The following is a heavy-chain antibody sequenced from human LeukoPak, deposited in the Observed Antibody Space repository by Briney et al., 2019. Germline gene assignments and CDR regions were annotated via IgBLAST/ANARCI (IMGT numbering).Heavy chain of an antibody. CDR1: GGSFSGYA. V-gene: IGHV4-34*12. D-gene: IGHD4-17*01. CDR2: IIHSGST. CDR3: ARQTTVTYLFDY. Sequence: SETLSLTCAVYGGSFSGYAWSWIRQPPGKGLEWIGEIIHSGSTNYNPSLKSRVTISLDTSKNQFSLKLDSVTAADTAVYYCARQTTVTYLFDYWGQGTLVTVSS. J-gene: IGHJ4*02.